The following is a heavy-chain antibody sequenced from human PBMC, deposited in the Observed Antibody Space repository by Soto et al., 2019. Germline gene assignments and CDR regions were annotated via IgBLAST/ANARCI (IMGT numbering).Heavy chain of an antibody. V-gene: IGHV1-18*01. J-gene: IGHJ6*02. CDR2: ISAYNGNT. Sequence: QVQLVQSGAEVKKPGASVKVSCKASGYTFTSYGISWVRQAPGQGLEWMGWISAYNGNTNYAQKLQDKVTMTTGTSTSTAYRELRSLRSDDTAVYYCARDVRWFGELFYYYGMDVWGQGTTVTVSS. CDR1: GYTFTSYG. D-gene: IGHD3-10*01. CDR3: ARDVRWFGELFYYYGMDV.